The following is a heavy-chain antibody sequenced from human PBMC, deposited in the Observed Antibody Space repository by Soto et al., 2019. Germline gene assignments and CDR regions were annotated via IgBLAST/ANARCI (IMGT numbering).Heavy chain of an antibody. J-gene: IGHJ6*02. Sequence: GGSLRLSCAASGFTFSSYGMHWVRQAPGKGLEWVAVISYDGSNKYYADSVKGRFTISRANSKNTLYLQMNSLRAEDTAVYYCAKDEGSGWWRLVLFYYYGMDIWGQGTTVTVSS. CDR2: ISYDGSNK. D-gene: IGHD6-19*01. V-gene: IGHV3-30*18. CDR3: AKDEGSGWWRLVLFYYYGMDI. CDR1: GFTFSSYG.